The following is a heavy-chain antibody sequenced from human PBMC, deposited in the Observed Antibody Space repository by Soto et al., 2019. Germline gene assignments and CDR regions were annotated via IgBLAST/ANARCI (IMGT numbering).Heavy chain of an antibody. D-gene: IGHD3-16*02. Sequence: SVKVSCKASGGTFSSYAISWVRQAPGQGLEWMGGIIPIFGTANYAQKFQGRVTITADESTSTAYMELSSLRSEDTAVYYCARSVNYDYVWGSCRDFDYWGQGTLVTVSS. CDR3: ARSVNYDYVWGSCRDFDY. CDR1: GGTFSSYA. V-gene: IGHV1-69*13. J-gene: IGHJ4*02. CDR2: IIPIFGTA.